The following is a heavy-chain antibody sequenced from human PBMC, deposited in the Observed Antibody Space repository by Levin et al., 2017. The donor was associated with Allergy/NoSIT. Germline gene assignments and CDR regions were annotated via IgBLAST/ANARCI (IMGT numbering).Heavy chain of an antibody. D-gene: IGHD3-16*01. Sequence: SETLSLTCIVSGGSISTYSWSWIRQPAGKGLEWIGRIYTRGSTNYNPSLKSRVTMSVDTSKNHFSLKLSSVTAADTAVYYCATEQVAYPWYFDLWGRGTLVTVSS. CDR2: IYTRGST. J-gene: IGHJ2*01. CDR1: GGSISTYS. CDR3: ATEQVAYPWYFDL. V-gene: IGHV4-4*07.